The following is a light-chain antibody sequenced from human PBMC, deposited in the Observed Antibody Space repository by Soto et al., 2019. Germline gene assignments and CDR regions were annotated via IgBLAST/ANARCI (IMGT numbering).Light chain of an antibody. J-gene: IGLJ2*01. CDR2: EVT. Sequence: QSVLTQPPSVSGSPGQSVTISCTGTSGDVGTYNRVSWYQQPPGTAPKLMIYEVTNRPSGFPDRFSGSKSGNTASLTISGLQAEDEADYYCSSYTSSTTVVFGGGTKLTVL. CDR3: SSYTSSTTVV. CDR1: SGDVGTYNR. V-gene: IGLV2-18*02.